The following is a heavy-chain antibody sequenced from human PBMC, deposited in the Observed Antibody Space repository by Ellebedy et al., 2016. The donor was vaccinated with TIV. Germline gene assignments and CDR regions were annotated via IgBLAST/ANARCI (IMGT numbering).Heavy chain of an antibody. D-gene: IGHD5-18*01. CDR3: ARAAHILTVETAMAL. Sequence: GRFTISRDNAKNSLSLQMNNLRAEDTAVYYCARAAHILTVETAMALWGQGTLVTVSS. J-gene: IGHJ4*02. V-gene: IGHV3-7*04.